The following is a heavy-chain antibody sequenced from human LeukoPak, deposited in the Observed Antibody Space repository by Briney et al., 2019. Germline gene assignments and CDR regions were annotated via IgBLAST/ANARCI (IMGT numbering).Heavy chain of an antibody. D-gene: IGHD2-2*01. CDR3: AKETSYCSSTSCPDAFDI. V-gene: IGHV3-23*01. J-gene: IGHJ3*02. Sequence: GGSLRLSCAASGFTFSSYAMSWVRQAPGKGLEWVSAISGSAGSTYYADSVKGRFTISRDNSKNTLYLQMNSLRAEDTAVYYCAKETSYCSSTSCPDAFDIWGQGTMVTVSS. CDR1: GFTFSSYA. CDR2: ISGSAGST.